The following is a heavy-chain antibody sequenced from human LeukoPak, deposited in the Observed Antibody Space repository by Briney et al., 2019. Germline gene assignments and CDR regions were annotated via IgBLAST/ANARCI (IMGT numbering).Heavy chain of an antibody. Sequence: GGSLRRYCAASGFTFSSYAMSWFRQAPGKRLERVSAISGSGGSTYYADSVKGRFTISRDNSKSTLYLQMNSLRAEDTAVYYCAKGEFGYCSSTSCPNWFDPWGQGTLVTVSS. CDR3: AKGEFGYCSSTSCPNWFDP. CDR2: ISGSGGST. J-gene: IGHJ5*02. CDR1: GFTFSSYA. V-gene: IGHV3-23*01. D-gene: IGHD2-2*01.